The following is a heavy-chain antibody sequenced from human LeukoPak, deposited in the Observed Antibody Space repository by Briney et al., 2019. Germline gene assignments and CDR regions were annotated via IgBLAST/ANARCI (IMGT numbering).Heavy chain of an antibody. J-gene: IGHJ6*03. D-gene: IGHD3-10*01. Sequence: ASVKVSCKASGYTFTSYDINWVRQATGQGLKWMGWMNPNSGNTGYAQKFQGRVTMARNTSISTAYMELSSLRSEDTAVYYCARGREGRDGGSYYYYYMDVWGKGTTVTISS. V-gene: IGHV1-8*01. CDR3: ARGREGRDGGSYYYYYMDV. CDR1: GYTFTSYD. CDR2: MNPNSGNT.